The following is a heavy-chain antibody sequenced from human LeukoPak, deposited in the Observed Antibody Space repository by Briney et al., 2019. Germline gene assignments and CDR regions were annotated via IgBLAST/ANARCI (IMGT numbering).Heavy chain of an antibody. Sequence: PGGSLRLSCAASGLTSSSYEMNWVRQAPGKGLEWVSYISSSGSTIYYADSVKGRFTISRDNAKNSLYLQMNSLRAEDTAVYYCARDDLMVRGVRIYYYGMDVWGKGTTVTVSS. CDR3: ARDDLMVRGVRIYYYGMDV. CDR2: ISSSGSTI. V-gene: IGHV3-48*03. CDR1: GLTSSSYE. D-gene: IGHD3-10*01. J-gene: IGHJ6*04.